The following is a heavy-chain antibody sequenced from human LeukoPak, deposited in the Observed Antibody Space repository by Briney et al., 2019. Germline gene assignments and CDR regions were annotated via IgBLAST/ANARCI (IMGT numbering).Heavy chain of an antibody. D-gene: IGHD7-27*01. J-gene: IGHJ4*02. Sequence: ASVKVSCKASGYTFTSYDINWVRQATGQGLEWIGWMSPNSGNTGYAQKFQGRVTMTRSTSMSTAYMELSSLKSEDTAVYYCTRGPPNWGYDYWGQGTLVTVSS. V-gene: IGHV1-8*01. CDR3: TRGPPNWGYDY. CDR1: GYTFTSYD. CDR2: MSPNSGNT.